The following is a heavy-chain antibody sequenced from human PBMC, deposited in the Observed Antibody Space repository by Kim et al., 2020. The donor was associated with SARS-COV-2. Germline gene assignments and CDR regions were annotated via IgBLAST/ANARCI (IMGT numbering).Heavy chain of an antibody. J-gene: IGHJ6*02. CDR2: IYSSGST. CDR1: GFTVSSNY. Sequence: GGSLRLSCAASGFTVSSNYMSWVRQAPGKGLEWVSVIYSSGSTFYADSVKSRFTISRDNSKNTLYLLMNSLRAEDTAVYYCSRDWDEGMDVWGQGTTVT. V-gene: IGHV3-66*01. D-gene: IGHD1-26*01. CDR3: SRDWDEGMDV.